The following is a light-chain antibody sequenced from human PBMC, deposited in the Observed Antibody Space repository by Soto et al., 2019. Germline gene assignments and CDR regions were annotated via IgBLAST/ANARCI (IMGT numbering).Light chain of an antibody. J-gene: IGLJ1*01. CDR2: DVT. V-gene: IGLV2-11*01. CDR3: CSYAGSYTYV. Sequence: QSALTQPRSVSGSPGQSVTISCTGTGSDVGGYNYVSWYQQYPDKAPKVMIYDVTKRPAGVPDRFSGSKSGNTASLTISGLQADDEADYYYCSYAGSYTYVFGTGTKLTVL. CDR1: GSDVGGYNY.